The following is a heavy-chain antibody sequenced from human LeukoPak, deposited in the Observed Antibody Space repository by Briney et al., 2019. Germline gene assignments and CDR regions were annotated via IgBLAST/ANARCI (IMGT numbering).Heavy chain of an antibody. D-gene: IGHD6-19*01. J-gene: IGHJ5*02. CDR1: GYIFTNYW. Sequence: GESLKISCKGSGYIFTNYWIGWVRQMPGKGLEWMGIIYPGDSDTRYSPSFQGQVTISADKSISTAYLQWSSLKASDTAMYYCAMSIAVAGSYNWFDPWGQGTLVTVSS. V-gene: IGHV5-51*01. CDR2: IYPGDSDT. CDR3: AMSIAVAGSYNWFDP.